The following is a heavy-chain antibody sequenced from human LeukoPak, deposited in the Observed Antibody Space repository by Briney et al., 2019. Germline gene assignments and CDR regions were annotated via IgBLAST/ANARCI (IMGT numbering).Heavy chain of an antibody. Sequence: PSQTLSLTCTVSGGSISSGSYYWSWIRQPAGKGLEWIGRIYTSGSTNYNPSLKSRVTISVDTSKNQFSLKLSSVTAADTAVYYCARTVFGVYYYYYMGVWGKGTTVTVSS. CDR2: IYTSGST. CDR3: ARTVFGVYYYYYMGV. J-gene: IGHJ6*03. V-gene: IGHV4-61*02. CDR1: GGSISSGSYY. D-gene: IGHD3-10*02.